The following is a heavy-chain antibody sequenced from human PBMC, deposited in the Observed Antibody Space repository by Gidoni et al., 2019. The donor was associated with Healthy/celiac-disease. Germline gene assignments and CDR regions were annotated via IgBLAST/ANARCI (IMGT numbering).Heavy chain of an antibody. V-gene: IGHV3-33*01. CDR1: GFTFSSYV. Sequence: QVQLVESGGGVVQPGRSLRLSCAASGFTFSSYVMHWVRQAPGKGLEWVAVIWYDGSNKYYADSVKGRFTISRDNSKNTLYLQMNSLRAEDTAVYYCARSVGYGDYYYGMDVWGQGTTVTVSS. CDR2: IWYDGSNK. CDR3: ARSVGYGDYYYGMDV. D-gene: IGHD4-17*01. J-gene: IGHJ6*02.